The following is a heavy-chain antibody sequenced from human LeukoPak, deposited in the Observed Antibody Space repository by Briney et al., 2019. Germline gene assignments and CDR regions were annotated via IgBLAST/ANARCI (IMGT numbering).Heavy chain of an antibody. V-gene: IGHV4-39*07. CDR1: GGSISSSSYY. D-gene: IGHD6-13*01. CDR3: ARGDSLAAAGMGY. CDR2: IYYSGST. Sequence: SETLSLTCTVSGGSISSSSYYWGWIRQPPGKGLEWIGSIYYSGSTYYNPSLKSRVTISVDTSKNQFSLKLSSVTAADTAVYYCARGDSLAAAGMGYWGQGTLVTVSS. J-gene: IGHJ4*02.